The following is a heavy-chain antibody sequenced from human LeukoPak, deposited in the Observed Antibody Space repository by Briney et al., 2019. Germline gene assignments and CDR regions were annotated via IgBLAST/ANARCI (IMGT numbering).Heavy chain of an antibody. CDR3: ATRGYSYGLPVPGPLYYSDY. CDR2: IYYSGST. CDR1: GGSISSSSYY. V-gene: IGHV4-39*01. D-gene: IGHD5-18*01. J-gene: IGHJ4*02. Sequence: KPSETLSFTCTVCGGSISSSSYYWGWIRQPPGKGLEWIGSIYYSGSTYYNPSLKSQVTISVDTSKNQFSLKLSSVTAADTAVYYCATRGYSYGLPVPGPLYYSDYWGQGTLVTVSS.